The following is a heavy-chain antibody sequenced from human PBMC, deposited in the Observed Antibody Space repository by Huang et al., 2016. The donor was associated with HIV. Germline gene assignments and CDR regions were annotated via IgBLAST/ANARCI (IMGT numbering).Heavy chain of an antibody. J-gene: IGHJ6*02. Sequence: LQLQESGPGLVKSSETLSLICTVSGGSISSSSYYWGWIRQPPGKGPGWIGSIYYSGNTHYNPPLKSRVTISVDTSKNQFSLKVNSVTAADTAVYYCARHGRVAGHYYNNMDVWGRGTTVTVSS. V-gene: IGHV4-39*01. CDR3: ARHGRVAGHYYNNMDV. CDR1: GGSISSSSYY. CDR2: IYYSGNT. D-gene: IGHD6-19*01.